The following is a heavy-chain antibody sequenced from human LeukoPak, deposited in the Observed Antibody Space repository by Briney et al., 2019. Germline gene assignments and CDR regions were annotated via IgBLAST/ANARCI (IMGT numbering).Heavy chain of an antibody. CDR1: GFTFSSYS. D-gene: IGHD1-26*01. V-gene: IGHV3-21*01. CDR3: ARETRGGYYSFGGN. J-gene: IGHJ1*01. Sequence: GGSLRLSCAASGFTFSSYSMNWVRQAPGKGLEWVSSISSSSSYIYYADSVKGRFTISRDNAKNSLYLKMNSLRAEDTAVYYCARETRGGYYSFGGNWGQGTLVTVSS. CDR2: ISSSSSYI.